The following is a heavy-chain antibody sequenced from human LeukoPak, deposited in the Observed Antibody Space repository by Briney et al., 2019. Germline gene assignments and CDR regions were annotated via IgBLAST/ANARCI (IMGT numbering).Heavy chain of an antibody. CDR3: ARGLNVVVPAASGWFDP. CDR2: INHSGST. Sequence: SETLSLTCTVSGGSISSSSYYWSWIRQPRRKGLEWIGEINHSGSTNYNPSLKSRVTISVDTSKNQFSLKLSSVTAADTAVCYCARGLNVVVPAASGWFDPWGQGTLVTVSS. J-gene: IGHJ5*02. CDR1: GGSISSSSYY. V-gene: IGHV4-39*07. D-gene: IGHD2-2*01.